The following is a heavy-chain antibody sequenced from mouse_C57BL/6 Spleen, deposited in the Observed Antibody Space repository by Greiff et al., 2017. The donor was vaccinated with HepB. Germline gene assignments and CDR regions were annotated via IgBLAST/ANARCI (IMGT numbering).Heavy chain of an antibody. CDR3: ARDAYYQDYFDY. CDR1: GFTFSDYG. Sequence: EVKLVESGGGLVKPGGSLKLSCAASGFTFSDYGMHWVRQAPEKGLEWVAYISSASSTIYYADTVKGRFTISRDNAKNTLFLQMTSLRSEDTAMYYCARDAYYQDYFDYWGQGTTLTVSS. J-gene: IGHJ2*01. V-gene: IGHV5-17*01. D-gene: IGHD1-1*01. CDR2: ISSASSTI.